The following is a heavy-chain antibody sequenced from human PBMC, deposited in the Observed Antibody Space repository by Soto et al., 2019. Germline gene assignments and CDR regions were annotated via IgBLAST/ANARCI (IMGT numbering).Heavy chain of an antibody. V-gene: IGHV3-7*05. CDR3: ARGPGGSNDATLNY. CDR2: INQDGSEK. J-gene: IGHJ4*02. CDR1: GFTVSIYW. D-gene: IGHD2-15*01. Sequence: EVQLVESGGGLVQPEGSLRLSCAASGFTVSIYWMKWVRQTPVKGLEWVANINQDGSEKNYVDSVRGRVTISRDNAKKLPYLPMSTLRPQDSAIYYCARGPGGSNDATLNYWCQGDLVTVSS.